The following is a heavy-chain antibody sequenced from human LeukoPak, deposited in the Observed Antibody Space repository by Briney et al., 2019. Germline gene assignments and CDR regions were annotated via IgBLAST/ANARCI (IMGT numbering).Heavy chain of an antibody. CDR2: ISGSGGST. D-gene: IGHD3-3*01. CDR1: GFTFSNYG. J-gene: IGHJ4*02. CDR3: AKDLWSGSSLIDY. Sequence: GGTLRLSCAASGFTFSNYGMSWVRQAPGKGLEWVSAISGSGGSTYYADSVKGRFTISRDNSKNTLYLQMNSLRAEDTAVYYCAKDLWSGSSLIDYWGQGTLVTVSS. V-gene: IGHV3-23*01.